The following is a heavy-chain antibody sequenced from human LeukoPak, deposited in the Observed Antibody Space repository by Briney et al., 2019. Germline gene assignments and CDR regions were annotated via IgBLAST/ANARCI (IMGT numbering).Heavy chain of an antibody. V-gene: IGHV5-51*01. CDR2: IYPGGSQT. D-gene: IGHD4-11*01. Sequence: GESLKISCKASSYNFANYWIGWVRQMPGKGLEWMGLIYPGGSQTIYSPSFQGQVTISVDWSTSTVYLQWNTLKASDTAMYYCARRDYTSVWFDPWGQGTLVTASS. CDR1: SYNFANYW. CDR3: ARRDYTSVWFDP. J-gene: IGHJ5*02.